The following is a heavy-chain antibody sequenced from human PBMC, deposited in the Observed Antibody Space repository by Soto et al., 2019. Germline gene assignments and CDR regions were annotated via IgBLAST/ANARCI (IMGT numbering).Heavy chain of an antibody. CDR1: GYRFTSYW. D-gene: IGHD6-13*01. V-gene: IGHV5-51*01. Sequence: EALKLSCTGSGYRFTSYWIVWVRQMPGKGLEWMGIIYPGDSDTRYSPSFQGQVTISADKSISTAYLQWSSLKASDTAMYYRATPPSYSSPETWGQGTLVTVSS. J-gene: IGHJ5*02. CDR3: ATPPSYSSPET. CDR2: IYPGDSDT.